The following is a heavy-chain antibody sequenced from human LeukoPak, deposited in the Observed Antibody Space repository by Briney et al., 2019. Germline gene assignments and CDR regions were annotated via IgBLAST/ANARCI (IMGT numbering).Heavy chain of an antibody. CDR2: INPSGSST. V-gene: IGHV1-46*01. CDR3: ARKPVGSSGYYPSDAFDI. CDR1: GYIFTAHY. D-gene: IGHD3-22*01. J-gene: IGHJ3*02. Sequence: ASVKVSCKASGYIFTAHYLHWVRQAPGQGLEWMGLINPSGSSTLYAQKFQGRVTMTRDTSTNTDYMELSSLRSEDTAVYYCARKPVGSSGYYPSDAFDIWGQGTMVTVSS.